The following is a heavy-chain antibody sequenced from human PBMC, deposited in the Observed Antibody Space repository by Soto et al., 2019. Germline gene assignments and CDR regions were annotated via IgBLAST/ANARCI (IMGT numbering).Heavy chain of an antibody. CDR1: GYTFTSYY. J-gene: IGHJ6*02. CDR3: AREKEVVVAVQYYYYGMDV. V-gene: IGHV1-46*01. D-gene: IGHD2-15*01. CDR2: INPSGGST. Sequence: GASVKVSCKASGYTFTSYYMHWVRQAPGQGLEWMGIINPSGGSTSYAQKFQGRVTMTRDTSTSTVYMELSSLRSEDTAVYYCAREKEVVVAVQYYYYGMDVWGQGTTVTVSS.